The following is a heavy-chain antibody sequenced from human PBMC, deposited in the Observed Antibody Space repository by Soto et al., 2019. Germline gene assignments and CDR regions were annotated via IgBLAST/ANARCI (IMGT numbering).Heavy chain of an antibody. CDR3: ARDNREYYYDSGSRPAIGMDV. J-gene: IGHJ6*02. CDR2: ISTSGNTM. V-gene: IGHV3-48*03. D-gene: IGHD3-10*01. CDR1: GFTFSSYE. Sequence: EVQLVESGGGLVQPGGSLRLSCAASGFTFSSYEMNWVRQAPGKGLEWVSYISTSGNTMYYADSVKGRFTVSRANAKNSLYLQMSSLRAEDTAVYYCARDNREYYYDSGSRPAIGMDVWGQGTTVTVSS.